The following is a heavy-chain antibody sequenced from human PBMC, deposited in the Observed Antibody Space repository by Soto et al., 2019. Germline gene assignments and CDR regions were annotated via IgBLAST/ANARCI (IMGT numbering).Heavy chain of an antibody. CDR1: GFSFDDYA. CDR3: AKERIRYLED. CDR2: ISWNSVSI. Sequence: EVQLVESGGGLVQPGRSVRLSCAASGFSFDDYAMHWVRQAPGKSLEWIAGISWNSVSIDYADSVKGRFTISRDNAKNSLYLQMNSLRAEDTALYYCAKERIRYLEDWGQGTLVTVSS. V-gene: IGHV3-9*01. J-gene: IGHJ4*02. D-gene: IGHD3-9*01.